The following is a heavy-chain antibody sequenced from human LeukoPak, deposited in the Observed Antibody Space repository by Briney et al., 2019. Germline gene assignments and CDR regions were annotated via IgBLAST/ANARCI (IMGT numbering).Heavy chain of an antibody. CDR3: ARVETYYYYYMDV. V-gene: IGHV1-2*06. J-gene: IGHJ6*03. CDR1: GYTFTGYY. CDR2: INPNSGGT. D-gene: IGHD3-3*01. Sequence: ASVKVSCKASGYTFTGYYMHWVRQAPGQGLEWMGRINPNSGGTNYAQKFQGRVTMTRDTSISTAYMELSGLRSDDTAVYYCARVETYYYYYMDVWGKGTTVTVSS.